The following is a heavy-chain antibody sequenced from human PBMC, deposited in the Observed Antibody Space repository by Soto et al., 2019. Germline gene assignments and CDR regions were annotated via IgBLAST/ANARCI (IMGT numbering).Heavy chain of an antibody. V-gene: IGHV4-34*01. J-gene: IGHJ6*02. Sequence: SSETLSLTCAVYGGSFSGYYWSWIRQPPGKGLEWIGEINHSGSTNYNPSLKSRVTISVDTSKNQFSLKLSSVTAADTAVYYCARGKLLARRYYYYYGMEVWGQGTTFTVSS. CDR3: ARGKLLARRYYYYYGMEV. D-gene: IGHD2-21*01. CDR1: GGSFSGYY. CDR2: INHSGST.